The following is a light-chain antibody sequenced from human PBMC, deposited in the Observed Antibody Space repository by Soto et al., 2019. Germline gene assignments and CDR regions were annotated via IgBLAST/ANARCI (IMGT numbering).Light chain of an antibody. CDR1: SSDVGGYNY. J-gene: IGLJ1*01. Sequence: QSALTQPRSVSGSPGQSVTISCTATSSDVGGYNYVSWYQQHPGKAPKLMIYDVSKRPSGVPDRFSGSKSGNTASLTISGLQAEDEADYYCCSYAGSYTNVFGTGTKLTVL. CDR2: DVS. CDR3: CSYAGSYTNV. V-gene: IGLV2-11*01.